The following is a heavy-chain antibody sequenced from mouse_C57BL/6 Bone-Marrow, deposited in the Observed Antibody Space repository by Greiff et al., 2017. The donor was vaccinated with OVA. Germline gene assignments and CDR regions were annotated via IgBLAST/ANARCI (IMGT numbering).Heavy chain of an antibody. CDR1: GFTFSDYG. CDR3: ARHGGTGYYFDY. CDR2: ISNLAYSI. D-gene: IGHD3-3*01. Sequence: EVKLMESGGGLVQPGGSLKLSCAASGFTFSDYGMAWVRQAPRKGPEWVAFISNLAYSIYYADTVTGRFTISRENAKNTLYLEMSSLRSEDTAMYYCARHGGTGYYFDYWGQGTTLTVSS. J-gene: IGHJ2*01. V-gene: IGHV5-15*01.